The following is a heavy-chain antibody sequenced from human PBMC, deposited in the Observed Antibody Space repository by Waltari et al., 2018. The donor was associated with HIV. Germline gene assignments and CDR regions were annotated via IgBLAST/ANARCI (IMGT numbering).Heavy chain of an antibody. J-gene: IGHJ6*02. D-gene: IGHD3-10*01. CDR1: EIILRPHA. V-gene: IGHV3-30*04. Sequence: AQSGGCVAQAGKSMSLPCAAVEIILRPHAMHWVRQSEDKRLVGVTVIKYDGGKECVTDALKGRFIISRDNARDTLYLEMKALRVEDSGVYYCVRRSVIGLDLWGQGTTVIVS. CDR3: VRRSVIGLDL. CDR2: IKYDGGKE.